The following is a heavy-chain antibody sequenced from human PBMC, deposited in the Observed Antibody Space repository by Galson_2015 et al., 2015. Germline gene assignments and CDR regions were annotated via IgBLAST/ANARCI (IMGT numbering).Heavy chain of an antibody. V-gene: IGHV3-53*01. J-gene: IGHJ4*02. Sequence: SLRLSCAASGFTVSSNYMSWVRQAPGKGLEWVSVIYSGGSTYYADSVKGRFTISRDNSKNTLYLQMNSLRAEDTAVYYCARGQEGSFFDYWGQGTLVTVSP. CDR3: ARGQEGSFFDY. CDR2: IYSGGST. CDR1: GFTVSSNY.